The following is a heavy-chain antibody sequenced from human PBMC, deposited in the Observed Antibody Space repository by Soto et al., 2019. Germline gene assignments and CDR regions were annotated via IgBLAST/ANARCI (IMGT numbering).Heavy chain of an antibody. V-gene: IGHV3-30*18. CDR1: GFTFSSYG. CDR2: ISYDGSNK. D-gene: IGHD3-22*01. Sequence: QVQLVESGGGVVQPGRSLRLSCAASGFTFSSYGMHWVRQAPGKGLEWVAVISYDGSNKYYADSVKGRFTISRDNSKNTRYLQMNSLRAVDTAVYYCAKDRYSYDSSGYRNWYFDLWGRGTLVTVSS. J-gene: IGHJ2*01. CDR3: AKDRYSYDSSGYRNWYFDL.